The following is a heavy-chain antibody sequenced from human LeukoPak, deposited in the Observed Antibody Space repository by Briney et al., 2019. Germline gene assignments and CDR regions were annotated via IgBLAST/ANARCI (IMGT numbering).Heavy chain of an antibody. V-gene: IGHV1-8*03. D-gene: IGHD4-11*01. CDR1: GYTFTSYG. Sequence: ASVKVSCKASGYTFTSYGISWVRQAPGQGLEWMGWMNPNSGNTGYAQKFQGRVTITRNTSISTAYMELSSLRSEDTAVYYCARGPLTVTTPYYFDYWGQGTLVTVSS. CDR2: MNPNSGNT. J-gene: IGHJ4*02. CDR3: ARGPLTVTTPYYFDY.